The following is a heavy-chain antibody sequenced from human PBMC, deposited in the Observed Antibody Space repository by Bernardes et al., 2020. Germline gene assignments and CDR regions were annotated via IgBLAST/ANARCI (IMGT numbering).Heavy chain of an antibody. CDR2: IYYSGST. V-gene: IGHV4-39*01. D-gene: IGHD3-9*01. CDR1: GGSISSSSYY. CDR3: GVLTGYPYYYYYMDV. Sequence: LSLTCTVSGGSISSSSYYWGWIRQPPGKGLEWIGSIYYSGSTYYNPSLKSRVTISVDTSKNQFSLKLSSVTAADTAVYYCGVLTGYPYYYYYMDVWGKGTTVTVSS. J-gene: IGHJ6*03.